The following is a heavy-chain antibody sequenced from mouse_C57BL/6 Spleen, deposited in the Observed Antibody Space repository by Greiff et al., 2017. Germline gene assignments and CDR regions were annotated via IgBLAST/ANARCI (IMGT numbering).Heavy chain of an antibody. CDR3: TNYYDYDGFAY. Sequence: VQLQQSGAELVRPGASVKLSCTASGFNIKDDYMHWVKQRPEQGLEWIGWIDPENGDTEYASKFQGKATITADTSSNTAYLQLRSLTSEDTAVYYCTNYYDYDGFAYWGQGTLVTVSA. D-gene: IGHD2-4*01. J-gene: IGHJ3*01. CDR1: GFNIKDDY. CDR2: IDPENGDT. V-gene: IGHV14-4*01.